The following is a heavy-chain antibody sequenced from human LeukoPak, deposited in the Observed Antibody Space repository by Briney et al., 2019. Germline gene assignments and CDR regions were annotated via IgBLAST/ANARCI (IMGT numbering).Heavy chain of an antibody. D-gene: IGHD6-13*01. CDR1: GFTFSSHW. V-gene: IGHV3-74*01. J-gene: IGHJ3*01. CDR3: ARHSKTWYEAFDV. Sequence: GGSLRLSCEASGFTFSSHWMHWLRQAPGKGLVWVSRLNGDGSTTDYADSVKGRFTISRDNAKNTLYLQMNSLRAEDTALYYCARHSKTWYEAFDVWGQGTMVTVSS. CDR2: LNGDGSTT.